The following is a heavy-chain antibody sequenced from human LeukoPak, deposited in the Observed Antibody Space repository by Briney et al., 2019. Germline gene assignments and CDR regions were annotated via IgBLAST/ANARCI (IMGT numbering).Heavy chain of an antibody. Sequence: GGSLRLSCVASGFSFDTYAMSWVRQPPGKGLGWVSGISDTGRKRHYTDSVKGRFTISRDNSKNTLHLQMNSLRAEDTALYFCAKDHDNGDYYYYFDSWGQGTLVTVSS. CDR1: GFSFDTYA. J-gene: IGHJ4*02. CDR3: AKDHDNGDYYYYFDS. D-gene: IGHD2-21*02. CDR2: ISDTGRKR. V-gene: IGHV3-23*01.